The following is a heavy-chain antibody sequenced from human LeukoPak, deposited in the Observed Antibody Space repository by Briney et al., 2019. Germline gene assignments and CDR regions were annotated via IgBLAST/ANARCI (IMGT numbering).Heavy chain of an antibody. V-gene: IGHV4-39*01. CDR2: ISYAGTT. D-gene: IGHD3-10*01. Sequence: SETLSLTCTVSGASMRTTNFYWGWMRQPPGKGLESIGSISYAGTTYSNPSLNSRVTISVDTSKNQFSLKLTSATAADTAVYYCARQGTMTRGGYWLDPWGQGTLVIVSS. CDR3: ARQGTMTRGGYWLDP. CDR1: GASMRTTNFY. J-gene: IGHJ5*02.